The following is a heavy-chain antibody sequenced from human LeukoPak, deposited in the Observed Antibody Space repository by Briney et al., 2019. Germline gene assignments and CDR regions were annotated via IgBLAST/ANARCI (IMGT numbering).Heavy chain of an antibody. Sequence: GESLKISCKGSRDSFTNHWIGWVRQMPGKGLEWMGIIYPGDSDTRYSPSFQGQVTMSADKSIDTAYLQWSSLKASDTAMYYCARHDAGIAARPFDNWGQGTLVTVSS. V-gene: IGHV5-51*01. CDR3: ARHDAGIAARPFDN. D-gene: IGHD6-6*01. CDR2: IYPGDSDT. J-gene: IGHJ4*02. CDR1: RDSFTNHW.